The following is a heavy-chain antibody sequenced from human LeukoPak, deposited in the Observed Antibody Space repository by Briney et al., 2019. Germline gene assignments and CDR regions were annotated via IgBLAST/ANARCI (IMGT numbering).Heavy chain of an antibody. CDR2: ISAYNGNT. D-gene: IGHD1-1*01. CDR3: ARDDRSNTWSWFDP. J-gene: IGHJ5*02. Sequence: GASVKVSCKASGYTFTSYGISWVRQAPGQGLEWKGWISAYNGNTQYAQKLQGRVTMTTDTSTSTAYMELRSLRSDDTAVYYCARDDRSNTWSWFDPWGQGTLVTVSS. CDR1: GYTFTSYG. V-gene: IGHV1-18*01.